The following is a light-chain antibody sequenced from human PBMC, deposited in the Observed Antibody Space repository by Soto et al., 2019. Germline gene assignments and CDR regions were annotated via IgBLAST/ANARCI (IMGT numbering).Light chain of an antibody. Sequence: EIVMTQSPATLSVSPGERATLSCRASQSVSSNLAWYQQKPGQAPRLLIYGASTRATGIPARFSGSGSGTEFPLTISSLQSEDFAVSYCQQYNNLPPWTFGQGTKVEIK. J-gene: IGKJ1*01. CDR3: QQYNNLPPWT. CDR2: GAS. V-gene: IGKV3-15*01. CDR1: QSVSSN.